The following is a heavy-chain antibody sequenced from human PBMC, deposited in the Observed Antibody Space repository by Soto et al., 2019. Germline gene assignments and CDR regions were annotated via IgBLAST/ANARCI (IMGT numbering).Heavy chain of an antibody. CDR1: GYTSTSYA. D-gene: IGHD3-22*01. CDR3: ARTYYDSSGYYYSGYFDY. V-gene: IGHV1-3*01. Sequence: GASVKVSCKASGYTSTSYAMHWMRQAPGQSLEWMGWINAGNGNTKYSQRFQGRVTITRDTSANTTYMELSSLRFKDTVVFYCARTYYDSSGYYYSGYFDYWGKGTWVT. CDR2: INAGNGNT. J-gene: IGHJ4*02.